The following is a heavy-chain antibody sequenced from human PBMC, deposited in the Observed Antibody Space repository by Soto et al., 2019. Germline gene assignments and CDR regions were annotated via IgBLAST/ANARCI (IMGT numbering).Heavy chain of an antibody. J-gene: IGHJ6*03. V-gene: IGHV1-3*01. CDR1: GYTFTSYA. Sequence: QVQFVQSGAEVKKPGASVKVSCKASGYTFTSYAMHWVRQAPGQRLEWMGWINAGNGNTKYSQKFQGRVTITRDTSASTAYMELSSLRSEDTAVYYCARDPGHQVYYYYYMDVWGKGTTVTVSS. CDR2: INAGNGNT. CDR3: ARDPGHQVYYYYYMDV.